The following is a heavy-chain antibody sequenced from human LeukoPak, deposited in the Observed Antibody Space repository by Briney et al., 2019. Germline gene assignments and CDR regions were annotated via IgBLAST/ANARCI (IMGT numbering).Heavy chain of an antibody. CDR2: ISAYNGNT. D-gene: IGHD2-2*01. CDR1: GYTFTSYG. V-gene: IGHV1-18*01. CDR3: ARLSRDIVVVPAASQYYYYYGMDV. Sequence: ASVKVSCKAPGYTFTSYGISWVRQAPGQGLEWMGWISAYNGNTNYAQKLQGRVTMTTDTSTSTAYMELRSLRSDDTAVYYCARLSRDIVVVPAASQYYYYYGMDVWGQGTTVTVSS. J-gene: IGHJ6*02.